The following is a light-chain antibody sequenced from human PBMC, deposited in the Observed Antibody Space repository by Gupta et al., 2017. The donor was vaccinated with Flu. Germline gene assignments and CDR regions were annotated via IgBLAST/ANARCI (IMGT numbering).Light chain of an antibody. Sequence: MTQSPSTLSASVGDRVIITCRASETLSTYLAWYQQRPGKVPMLLIYLASTSENGVPSRFSGSGSGTEFTLTISPLEPDDFATYYCQQYSRFPYTFGQGTKLEV. V-gene: IGKV1-5*03. CDR1: ETLSTY. J-gene: IGKJ2*01. CDR3: QQYSRFPYT. CDR2: LAS.